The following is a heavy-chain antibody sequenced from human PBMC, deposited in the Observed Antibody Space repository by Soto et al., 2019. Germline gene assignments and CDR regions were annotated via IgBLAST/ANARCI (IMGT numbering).Heavy chain of an antibody. CDR2: IIPILGIA. CDR3: ARASTVTTVRGYFDY. J-gene: IGHJ4*02. D-gene: IGHD4-17*01. CDR1: GGTFSSYT. Sequence: SVKVSCKASGGTFSSYTISWVRQAPGQGLEWMGRIIPILGIANYAQKFQGRVTITADKSTSTAYMELSSLRSEDTAVYYCARASTVTTVRGYFDYWGQGTLVTVSS. V-gene: IGHV1-69*02.